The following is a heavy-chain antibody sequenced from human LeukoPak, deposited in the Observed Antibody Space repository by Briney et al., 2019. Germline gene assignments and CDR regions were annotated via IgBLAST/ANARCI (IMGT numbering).Heavy chain of an antibody. J-gene: IGHJ4*02. CDR2: IYYSGST. CDR3: ERDTHSSGWYYFDY. Sequence: SETLSLTCTVSGGSISSYYWSWIRQPPGKGLEWIGYIYYSGSTNYNPSLKSRVTISVDTSKNQFSLKLSSVTAADTAVYYCERDTHSSGWYYFDYWGQGTLVTVSS. CDR1: GGSISSYY. D-gene: IGHD6-19*01. V-gene: IGHV4-59*01.